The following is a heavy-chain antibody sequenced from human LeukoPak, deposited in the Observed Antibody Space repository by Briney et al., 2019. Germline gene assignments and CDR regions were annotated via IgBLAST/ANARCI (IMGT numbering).Heavy chain of an antibody. Sequence: GASVKVSCKASGYTFTSYGISWVRQAPGQGLEWMGWISAYNGNTNYAQKLQGRVTMTTDTSTSTAYMELRSLRSDDTAVYYCARDRYDFWSGQYYFDYWGQGTLVTVSS. D-gene: IGHD3-3*01. CDR1: GYTFTSYG. J-gene: IGHJ4*02. CDR3: ARDRYDFWSGQYYFDY. CDR2: ISAYNGNT. V-gene: IGHV1-18*01.